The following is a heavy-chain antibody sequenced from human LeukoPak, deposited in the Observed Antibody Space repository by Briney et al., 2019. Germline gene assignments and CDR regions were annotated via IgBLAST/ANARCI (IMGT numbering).Heavy chain of an antibody. V-gene: IGHV3-23*01. Sequence: GGSLRLSCAASGFTFSSYAMSWVRQAPGEGLEWVSAISGSGGSTYYADSVKGRFTISRDNSKNTLYLQMNSLRAEDTAVYYCAKDPGALRFLEWYFDYWGQGTLVTVSS. CDR2: ISGSGGST. CDR3: AKDPGALRFLEWYFDY. D-gene: IGHD3-3*01. J-gene: IGHJ4*02. CDR1: GFTFSSYA.